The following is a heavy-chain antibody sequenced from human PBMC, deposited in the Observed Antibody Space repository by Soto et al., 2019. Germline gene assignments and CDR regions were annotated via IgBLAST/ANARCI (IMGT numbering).Heavy chain of an antibody. V-gene: IGHV4-34*01. CDR1: DGSFSGYY. Sequence: QVQLQQWGAGLLKPSETLSLTCTVYDGSFSGYYWSWIRQPPGKGLEWIGEIKDSGSINYNPSLKSGVTISVDTSKNHFSLKLSSVTAADTAVYYCARGGGYSGRYSWGQGTLVTVSS. D-gene: IGHD1-26*01. CDR3: ARGGGYSGRYS. J-gene: IGHJ4*02. CDR2: IKDSGSI.